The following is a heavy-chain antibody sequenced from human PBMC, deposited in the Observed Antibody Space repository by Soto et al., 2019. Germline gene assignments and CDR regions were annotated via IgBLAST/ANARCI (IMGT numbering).Heavy chain of an antibody. V-gene: IGHV1-18*01. CDR3: SRFIMVGGWFDPNYYHGMDV. Sequence: ASVMVSCKTSGYTFSNYGINWVRQAPGQGLEWMGWISGYNGNTNYAQTVQGRVTMTTDTSTGTVYMELRSLKSDDTAIYYCSRFIMVGGWFDPNYYHGMDVWGQGTTVTVSS. D-gene: IGHD6-19*01. CDR2: ISGYNGNT. J-gene: IGHJ6*02. CDR1: GYTFSNYG.